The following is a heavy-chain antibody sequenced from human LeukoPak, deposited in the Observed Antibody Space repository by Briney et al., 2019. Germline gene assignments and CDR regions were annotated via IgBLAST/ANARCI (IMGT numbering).Heavy chain of an antibody. CDR3: AGTMVRGTMLYYYYYMDV. CDR2: IIPIFGTA. D-gene: IGHD3-10*01. Sequence: SVKVSCKASGGTFSSYAISWVRQAPGQGLEWMGGIIPIFGTANYAQKFQGRVTITADESTSTAYMELSSLRSEDTAVYYCAGTMVRGTMLYYYYYMDVWGKGTTVTISS. V-gene: IGHV1-69*13. J-gene: IGHJ6*03. CDR1: GGTFSSYA.